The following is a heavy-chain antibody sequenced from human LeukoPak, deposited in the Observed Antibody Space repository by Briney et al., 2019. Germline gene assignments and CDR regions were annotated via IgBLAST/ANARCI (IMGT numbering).Heavy chain of an antibody. CDR1: GFTLSSYS. J-gene: IGHJ6*02. Sequence: TGGSLRLSCAASGFTLSSYSMNWVRQAPGKGLEWVSSISSSSYIYYADSVKGRFTISRDNAKNSLYLQMNSLRAEDTAVYYCASFFAGTRADYHYGMDVWGQGTTVTVSS. D-gene: IGHD3-3*01. CDR3: ASFFAGTRADYHYGMDV. V-gene: IGHV3-21*01. CDR2: ISSSSYI.